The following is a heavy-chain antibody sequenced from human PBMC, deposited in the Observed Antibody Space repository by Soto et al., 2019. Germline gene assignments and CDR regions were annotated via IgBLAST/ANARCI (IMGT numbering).Heavy chain of an antibody. Sequence: WIWIRQPPGKGLEWIGFMYNSGSTHYNPSLKSLVTISLDTSKNQFSLNLRSVTAADTAVYYCASMGYHYGSGSYPLDYWGQGTLVTVSS. CDR3: ASMGYHYGSGSYPLDY. J-gene: IGHJ4*02. D-gene: IGHD3-10*01. CDR2: MYNSGST. V-gene: IGHV4-59*08.